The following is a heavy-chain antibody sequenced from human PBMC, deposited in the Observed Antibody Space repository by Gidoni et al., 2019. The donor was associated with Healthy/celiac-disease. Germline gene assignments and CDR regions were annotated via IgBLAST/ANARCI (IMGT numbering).Heavy chain of an antibody. CDR2: ISGSGGST. D-gene: IGHD3-3*01. J-gene: IGHJ4*02. V-gene: IGHV3-23*01. CDR3: AKESYDFWSGSAKYFDY. Sequence: EVQLLESGGGLVQPGGSLRLYCAASGFTFSSYAMSWVRQAPGKGLEWVSAISGSGGSTYYADSVKGRFTISRDNSKNTLYLQMNSLRAEDTAVYYCAKESYDFWSGSAKYFDYWGQGTLVTVSS. CDR1: GFTFSSYA.